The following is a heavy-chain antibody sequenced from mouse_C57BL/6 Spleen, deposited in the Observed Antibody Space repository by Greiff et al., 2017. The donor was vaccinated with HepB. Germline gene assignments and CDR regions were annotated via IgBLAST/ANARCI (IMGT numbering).Heavy chain of an antibody. CDR2: ISSGSSTI. Sequence: EVKLVESGGGLVKPGGSLTLSCAASGFTFSDYGMHWVRQAPEKGLEWVAYISSGSSTIYYADTVKGRFPISRDNAKNTLFLQMTSLRSEDTAMYYCARGDYGSRDYYAMDYWGQGTSVTVSS. D-gene: IGHD1-1*01. V-gene: IGHV5-17*01. CDR3: ARGDYGSRDYYAMDY. CDR1: GFTFSDYG. J-gene: IGHJ4*01.